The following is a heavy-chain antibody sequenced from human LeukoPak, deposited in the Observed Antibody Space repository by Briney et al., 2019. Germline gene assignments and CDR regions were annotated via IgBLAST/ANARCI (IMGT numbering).Heavy chain of an antibody. D-gene: IGHD3-10*01. V-gene: IGHV1-8*02. CDR3: ARGSIGSGSYSDY. CDR1: GYTFTGYY. J-gene: IGHJ4*02. Sequence: ASVKVSCKASGYTFTGYYMHWVRQAPGQGLEWMGWMNPNSGNTGYAQKFQGRVTMTRNTSISTAYMELSSLRSEDTAVYYCARGSIGSGSYSDYWGQGTLVTVSS. CDR2: MNPNSGNT.